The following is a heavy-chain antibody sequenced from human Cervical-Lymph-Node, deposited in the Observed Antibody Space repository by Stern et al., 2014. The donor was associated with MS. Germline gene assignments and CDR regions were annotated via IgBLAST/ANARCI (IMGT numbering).Heavy chain of an antibody. J-gene: IGHJ4*02. D-gene: IGHD2-21*01. Sequence: EVQLVESGGGLVKPGGSLRLSCSASGFTFSSYAMSWVRQAPGKGLEWVSAISGSGGSTYYADSVKGRFTISRDNSKNTLYLQMNSLRAEDTAVYYCATLVRGSYYFDYWGQGTLVTVSS. CDR3: ATLVRGSYYFDY. V-gene: IGHV3-23*04. CDR1: GFTFSSYA. CDR2: ISGSGGST.